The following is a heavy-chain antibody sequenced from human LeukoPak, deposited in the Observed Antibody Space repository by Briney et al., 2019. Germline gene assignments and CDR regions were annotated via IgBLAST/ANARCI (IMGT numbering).Heavy chain of an antibody. Sequence: SETLSLTCTVSGGSVSSSSYYWGWIRQPPGKGLEWIGNIYYSGSTYYNPSLKSRVTMSVDTSNNQFSLKVHPVTAADTAVYYCARLSKGRFFDYIFDYWGQGTLVTVSS. V-gene: IGHV4-39*01. CDR2: IYYSGST. J-gene: IGHJ4*02. D-gene: IGHD3-9*01. CDR1: GGSVSSSSYY. CDR3: ARLSKGRFFDYIFDY.